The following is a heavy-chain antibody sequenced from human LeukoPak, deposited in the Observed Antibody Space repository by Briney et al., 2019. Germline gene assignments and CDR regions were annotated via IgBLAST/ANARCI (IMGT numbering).Heavy chain of an antibody. CDR1: GFTFSSYA. CDR3: ARVHEYYDFWSGRYYYYGMDV. J-gene: IGHJ6*02. V-gene: IGHV3-48*01. CDR2: ISGSSSTI. Sequence: GGSLRLSCAASGFTFSSYAMSWVRQAPGKGLEWVSAISGSSSTIYYADSVKGRFTISRDNAKNSLYLQMNSLRAEDTAVYYCARVHEYYDFWSGRYYYYGMDVWGQGTTVTVSS. D-gene: IGHD3-3*01.